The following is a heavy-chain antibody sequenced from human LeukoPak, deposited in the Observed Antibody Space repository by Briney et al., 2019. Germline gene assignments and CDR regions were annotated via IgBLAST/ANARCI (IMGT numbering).Heavy chain of an antibody. CDR2: IKSKTDGGTT. D-gene: IGHD2-2*01. CDR1: GFTVSNAW. CDR3: TTDSGIVVVPAAHD. V-gene: IGHV3-15*01. J-gene: IGHJ4*02. Sequence: GGSLRLSCSASGFTVSNAWMGWVRQAPGKGMGWVGCIKSKTDGGTTDYAAPVKGRFTISRDDSKNPLYLQMNSLKTEHTAVYYFTTDSGIVVVPAAHDWGQGTLVTVPS.